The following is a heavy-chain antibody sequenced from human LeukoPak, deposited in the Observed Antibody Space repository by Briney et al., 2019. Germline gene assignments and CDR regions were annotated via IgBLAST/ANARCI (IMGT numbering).Heavy chain of an antibody. CDR2: IIPIFGTA. CDR1: GGTFSSYA. Sequence: ASVKVSCKASGGTFSSYAISWVRQAPGQGLEWMGGIIPIFGTANYAQKFQGRVTITADESTSTAYMELSSLRSEDTAVYYCARCTIFGVADQDAFDIWGQGTMVTVSS. CDR3: ARCTIFGVADQDAFDI. V-gene: IGHV1-69*13. J-gene: IGHJ3*02. D-gene: IGHD3-3*01.